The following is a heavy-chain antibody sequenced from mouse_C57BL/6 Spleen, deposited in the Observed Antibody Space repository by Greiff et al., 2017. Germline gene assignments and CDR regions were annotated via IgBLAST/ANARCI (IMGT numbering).Heavy chain of an antibody. J-gene: IGHJ2*01. D-gene: IGHD1-1*01. Sequence: QVHVKQPGAELVKPGASVKMSCKASGYTFTSYWITWVKQRPGQGLEWIGDIYPGSGSTNYNEKFKSKATLTVDTSSSTAYMQLSSLTSEDSAVYYCARRVYYGSSYDFDYWGQGTTLTVSS. V-gene: IGHV1-55*01. CDR1: GYTFTSYW. CDR2: IYPGSGST. CDR3: ARRVYYGSSYDFDY.